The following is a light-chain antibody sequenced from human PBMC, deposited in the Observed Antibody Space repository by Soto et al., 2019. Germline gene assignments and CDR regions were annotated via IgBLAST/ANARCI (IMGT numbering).Light chain of an antibody. V-gene: IGLV2-8*01. CDR1: SADVGGYNF. CDR3: ASYAGSQNYV. CDR2: EVS. J-gene: IGLJ1*01. Sequence: QSALTQPPSASGSLGQSVTISCTGTSADVGGYNFVSWYQQHPGKAPKLMIFEVSQRPSGVPDRFSGSKSGNTASLTVSEPQAEDEADYYCASYAGSQNYVFGTGTKLTVL.